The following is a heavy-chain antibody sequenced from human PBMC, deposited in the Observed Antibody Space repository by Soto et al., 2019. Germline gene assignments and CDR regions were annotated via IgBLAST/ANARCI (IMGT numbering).Heavy chain of an antibody. CDR2: ISGSGGST. Sequence: EVQLLESGGGLVQPGGSLRLSCAASGFTFSSYAMSWVRQAPGKGLEWVSAISGSGGSTYYADSVKGRFTISRDNSKNPLYLQMNSLRAEDTAVYYCAKDPRKSSGWYNCPYYFDYWGQGTLVTVSS. CDR1: GFTFSSYA. CDR3: AKDPRKSSGWYNCPYYFDY. D-gene: IGHD6-19*01. J-gene: IGHJ4*02. V-gene: IGHV3-23*01.